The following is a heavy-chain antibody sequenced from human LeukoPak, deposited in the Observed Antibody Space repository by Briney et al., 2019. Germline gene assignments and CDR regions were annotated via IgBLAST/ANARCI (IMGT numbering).Heavy chain of an antibody. J-gene: IGHJ4*02. V-gene: IGHV3-30*04. Sequence: GGSLRLSCAVSGFTFSSYSMHWVRQAPGKGLEWVALISYDGSNKYYADSVKGRFTISRDNSKNTLYLQMNSLRAEDSAVFYCARSSIGYCSSTSCYAFDYWGQGTLVTVSS. CDR3: ARSSIGYCSSTSCYAFDY. CDR1: GFTFSSYS. D-gene: IGHD2-2*01. CDR2: ISYDGSNK.